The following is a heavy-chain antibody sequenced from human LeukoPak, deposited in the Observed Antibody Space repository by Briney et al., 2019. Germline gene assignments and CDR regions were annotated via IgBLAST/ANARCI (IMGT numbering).Heavy chain of an antibody. J-gene: IGHJ4*02. V-gene: IGHV4-59*08. CDR1: GGSISNNY. CDR2: IYYRGTT. CDR3: ARHKPTDTTSVTVTDQIGY. D-gene: IGHD5-18*01. Sequence: PSETLSLTCTVSGGSISNNYWSWIRQPPGKGLEWIGYIYYRGTTNSNPSLKSRVTISVDTSRNQFSLRLGSVTAADTAVYYCARHKPTDTTSVTVTDQIGYWGQGALVTVSS.